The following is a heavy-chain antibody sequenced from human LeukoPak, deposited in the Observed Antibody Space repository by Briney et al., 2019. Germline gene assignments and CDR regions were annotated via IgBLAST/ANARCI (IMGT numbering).Heavy chain of an antibody. V-gene: IGHV3-23*01. CDR3: AKGVQWDLPFDY. CDR2: ISGSDGST. J-gene: IGHJ4*02. Sequence: GGSLRLSCAASGFTFSSYAMSWVRQAPGKGLEWVSSISGSDGSTYYADSVKGRFTIARDNTKNTLYVQMNSLRAEDTAAYSCAKGVQWDLPFDYWGQGTLVTVSS. D-gene: IGHD1-26*01. CDR1: GFTFSSYA.